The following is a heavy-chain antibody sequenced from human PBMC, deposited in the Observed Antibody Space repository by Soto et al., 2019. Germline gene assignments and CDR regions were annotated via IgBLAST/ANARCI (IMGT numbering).Heavy chain of an antibody. D-gene: IGHD3-3*01. V-gene: IGHV1-8*01. CDR1: GYTFTSYD. J-gene: IGHJ6*03. CDR2: MNPNSGNT. Sequence: ASVTVSCTASGYTFTSYDINWVRQATGQGLEWMGWMNPNSGNTGYAQKFQGRVTMTRNTSISTAYMELSSLRSEDTAVYYCARGHFSPFGVVITPYYYYYYYMDVWGKGTTVTVSS. CDR3: ARGHFSPFGVVITPYYYYYYYMDV.